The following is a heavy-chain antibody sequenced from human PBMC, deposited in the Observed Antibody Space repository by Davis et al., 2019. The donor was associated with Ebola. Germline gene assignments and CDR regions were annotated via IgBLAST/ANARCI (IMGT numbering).Heavy chain of an antibody. CDR3: AKSGVAYDSSGYYDY. CDR1: GERGRNYA. J-gene: IGHJ4*02. CDR2: ASHDGTTT. D-gene: IGHD3-22*01. Sequence: GESLKISWEREGERGRNYAMHWVRQTPDKGLEWVAVASHDGTTTYYADSVKGRFTISRDNSKNTLYLQMNSLRAEDTAVYYCAKSGVAYDSSGYYDYWGQGTLVTVSS. V-gene: IGHV3-30-3*02.